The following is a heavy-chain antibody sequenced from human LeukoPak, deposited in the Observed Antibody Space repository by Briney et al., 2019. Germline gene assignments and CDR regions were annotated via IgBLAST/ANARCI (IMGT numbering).Heavy chain of an antibody. CDR3: ARDSRFWSGYYTTYYFDY. J-gene: IGHJ4*02. Sequence: ASVKVSCKASGYTFTSYGISWVRQAPGQGLEWMGWISAYNGNTNYAQKPQGRVTMTTDTSTSTAYMELRSLRSDDTAVYYCARDSRFWSGYYTTYYFDYWGQGTLVTVSS. CDR1: GYTFTSYG. D-gene: IGHD3-3*01. CDR2: ISAYNGNT. V-gene: IGHV1-18*01.